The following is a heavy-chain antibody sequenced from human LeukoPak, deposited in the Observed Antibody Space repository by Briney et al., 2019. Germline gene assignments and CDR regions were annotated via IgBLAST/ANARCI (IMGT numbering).Heavy chain of an antibody. CDR3: AKAGIQSWPYFFDY. J-gene: IGHJ4*02. Sequence: GGSLRLSCAASGFTFSSYAMGWVRQAPGKGLEWVSAISTSDTYYADSVSGRFTISRDNSKNTLYLQMNSLRVEDTALYYCAKAGIQSWPYFFDYWGQGTLVTVSS. D-gene: IGHD4-11*01. CDR1: GFTFSSYA. V-gene: IGHV3-23*01. CDR2: ISTSDT.